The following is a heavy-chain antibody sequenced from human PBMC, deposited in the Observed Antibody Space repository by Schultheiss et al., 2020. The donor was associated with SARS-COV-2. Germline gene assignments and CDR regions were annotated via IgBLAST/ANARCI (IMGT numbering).Heavy chain of an antibody. D-gene: IGHD6-19*01. Sequence: SETLSLTCAVSGGSISSGGYSWSWIRQPPGKGLEWIGYIYYSGSTYYNPSLKSLVTISVDTSKNQFSLKLSSVTAADTAVYYCARSSYSSGWYRLPVDYWGQGTLVTVSS. CDR2: IYYSGST. J-gene: IGHJ4*02. CDR1: GGSISSGGYS. CDR3: ARSSYSSGWYRLPVDY. V-gene: IGHV4-30-2*05.